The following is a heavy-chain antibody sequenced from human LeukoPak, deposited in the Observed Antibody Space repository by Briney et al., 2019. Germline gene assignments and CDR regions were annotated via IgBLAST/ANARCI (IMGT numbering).Heavy chain of an antibody. CDR2: ISYDGSNK. Sequence: GGSLRLSCAASGFTFSSYVMHWVRQAPGKGLEWVAVISYDGSNKYYADSVKGRFTISRDSSKNTLYLQMNSLRAEDTAVYYCARDGSWDFGEFDYWGQGTLVTVSS. CDR1: GFTFSSYV. V-gene: IGHV3-30*04. D-gene: IGHD3-10*01. J-gene: IGHJ4*02. CDR3: ARDGSWDFGEFDY.